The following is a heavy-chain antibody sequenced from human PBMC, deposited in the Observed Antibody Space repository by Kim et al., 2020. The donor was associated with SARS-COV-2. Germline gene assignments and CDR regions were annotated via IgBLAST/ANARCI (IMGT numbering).Heavy chain of an antibody. V-gene: IGHV5-51*01. Sequence: SFQGQVTISADKSISTAYLQWSSLKASDTAMYYCARHGAYDFWSYWYFDLWGRGTLVTVSS. CDR3: ARHGAYDFWSYWYFDL. J-gene: IGHJ2*01. D-gene: IGHD3-3*01.